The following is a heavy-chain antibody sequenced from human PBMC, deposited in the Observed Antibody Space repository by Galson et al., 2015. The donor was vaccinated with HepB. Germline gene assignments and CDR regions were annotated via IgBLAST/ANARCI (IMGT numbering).Heavy chain of an antibody. Sequence: SLRLSCAASGFTFSDYYMSWIRQAPGKGLEWVSYISSSKSYTNYADSVKGRFTISRDNAKNSLYLQMNSLRTEDTAVYYCARKNGNSGLDYWCQGTLVTVSS. CDR1: GFTFSDYY. CDR2: ISSSKSYT. D-gene: IGHD4-23*01. CDR3: ARKNGNSGLDY. V-gene: IGHV3-11*03. J-gene: IGHJ4*02.